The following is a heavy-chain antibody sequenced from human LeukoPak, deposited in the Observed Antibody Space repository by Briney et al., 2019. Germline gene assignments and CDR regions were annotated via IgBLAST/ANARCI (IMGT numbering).Heavy chain of an antibody. D-gene: IGHD3-10*01. J-gene: IGHJ5*02. CDR3: AKDYSKTSYYGSGTYYRPNWFDP. CDR2: IRYDGSNK. CDR1: GFTFSSYG. V-gene: IGHV3-30*02. Sequence: GGSLRLTCASSGFTFSSYGMLWVREAPGKVLEWVAFIRYDGSNKYYADSVKGRFTISRDNSKNTLYLQMNSLRAEDTAVYYCAKDYSKTSYYGSGTYYRPNWFDPWGQGTLVTVSS.